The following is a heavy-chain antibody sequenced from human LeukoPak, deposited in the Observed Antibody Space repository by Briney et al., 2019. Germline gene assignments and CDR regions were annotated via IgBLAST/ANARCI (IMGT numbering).Heavy chain of an antibody. V-gene: IGHV3-23*01. D-gene: IGHD4-17*01. CDR3: AKGFYGDYVLDYYYYMDV. CDR2: ISGSGGST. CDR1: GFTFSSYA. J-gene: IGHJ6*03. Sequence: GGSLRLSCVASGFTFSSYAMSWVRQAPGKGLEWVSAISGSGGSTYYADSVKGRFTISRDNSKNTLYLQMNSLRVEDTAVYYCAKGFYGDYVLDYYYYMDVWGKGTTVTVSS.